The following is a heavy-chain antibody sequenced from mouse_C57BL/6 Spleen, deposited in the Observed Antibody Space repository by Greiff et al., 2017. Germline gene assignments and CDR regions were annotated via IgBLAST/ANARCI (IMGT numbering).Heavy chain of an antibody. CDR1: GYTFTSYW. CDR3: ARNDVDRGYFDD. V-gene: IGHV1-52*01. Sequence: VQLQPSGAELVRPGSSVKLSCKASGYTFTSYWMHCVKQRPIQGLACICNIAPSDIATHYNKKLKDKATLTVDKSSSTAYMQLSSLTSEDSAVYYCARNDVDRGYFDDWGQGTTLTVSS. CDR2: IAPSDIAT. D-gene: IGHD3-1*01. J-gene: IGHJ2*01.